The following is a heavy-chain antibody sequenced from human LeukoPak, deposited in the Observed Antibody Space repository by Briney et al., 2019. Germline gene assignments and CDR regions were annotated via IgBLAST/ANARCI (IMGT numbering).Heavy chain of an antibody. CDR3: ARVRDYDSSGYPGYYYYYMDV. J-gene: IGHJ6*03. D-gene: IGHD3-22*01. V-gene: IGHV1-18*04. CDR1: GYTFTRYY. Sequence: ASVKVSCKASGYTFTRYYIHWVRQAPGQGLEWMGWISAYNGNTNYAQKLQGRVTMTTDTSTSTAYMELRSLRSDDTAVYYCARVRDYDSSGYPGYYYYYMDVWGKGTTVTVSS. CDR2: ISAYNGNT.